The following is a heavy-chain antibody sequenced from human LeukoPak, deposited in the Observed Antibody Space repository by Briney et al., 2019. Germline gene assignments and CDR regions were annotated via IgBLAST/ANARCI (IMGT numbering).Heavy chain of an antibody. D-gene: IGHD4-17*01. J-gene: IGHJ5*02. CDR2: ISSSSDYI. V-gene: IGHV3-21*01. CDR3: AVTVTTTGRDWFGP. Sequence: GGSLRLSCASSGFTFSSYNMIWVRKAPGKELEWVSSISSSSDYIYYADSVKGRFTISRDNSKNTLYLQMNSLRAEDTAVYYCAVTVTTTGRDWFGPWGQGTLVTVSS. CDR1: GFTFSSYN.